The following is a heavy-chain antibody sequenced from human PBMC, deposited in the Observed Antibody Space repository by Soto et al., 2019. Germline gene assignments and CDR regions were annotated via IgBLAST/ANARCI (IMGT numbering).Heavy chain of an antibody. J-gene: IGHJ4*02. CDR2: ISAHNGNT. CDR1: GYGFTTYG. Sequence: QVHLVQSGAEVKKPGASVKVSCKGSGYGFTTYGITWVRPAPGQGLEWMAWISAHNGNTNYAQKVQGRVTVTRDTSTSTAYLELRSLRYDDTAVYYCARGRYGDYWGQGALVTVSS. D-gene: IGHD1-1*01. V-gene: IGHV1-18*01. CDR3: ARGRYGDY.